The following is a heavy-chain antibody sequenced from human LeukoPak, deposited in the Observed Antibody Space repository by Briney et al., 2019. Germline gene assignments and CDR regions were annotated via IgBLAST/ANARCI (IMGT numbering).Heavy chain of an antibody. J-gene: IGHJ4*02. CDR1: GYTFTSYG. CDR3: ARDHIVVVPAALIDY. V-gene: IGHV1-69*13. CDR2: IIPIFGTA. Sequence: GASVKVSCKASGYTFTSYGISWVRQAPGQGLEWMGGIIPIFGTANYAQKFQGRVTITADESTSTAYMELRSLRSDDTAVYYCARDHIVVVPAALIDYWGQGTLVTVSS. D-gene: IGHD2-2*01.